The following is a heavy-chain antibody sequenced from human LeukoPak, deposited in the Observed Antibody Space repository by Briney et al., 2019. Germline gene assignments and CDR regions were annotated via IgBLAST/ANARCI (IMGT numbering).Heavy chain of an antibody. J-gene: IGHJ3*02. CDR3: AMRIAAEVWAFDI. D-gene: IGHD6-25*01. Sequence: PGGSLRLSCAASGFTFSSYAMTWVRQAPGRGLEWVSAISGSGGSTSYADSVKGRCTISRDNSKNTLFLQMNSLRAEDTAVYYCAMRIAAEVWAFDIWGQGTTVTVYS. CDR1: GFTFSSYA. CDR2: ISGSGGST. V-gene: IGHV3-23*01.